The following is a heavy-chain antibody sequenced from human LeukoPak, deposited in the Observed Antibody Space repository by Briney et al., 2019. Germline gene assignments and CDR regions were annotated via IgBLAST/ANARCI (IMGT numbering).Heavy chain of an antibody. Sequence: GGSLRLSCAASGFTFSSYGMHWVRQAPGKGLEWVAVISYDGSNKYYADSVKGRFTISRDNSKNTLYLQMNSPRAEDTAVYYCAKDGIAAAGTLDYWGQGTLVTVSS. CDR3: AKDGIAAAGTLDY. CDR1: GFTFSSYG. V-gene: IGHV3-30*18. J-gene: IGHJ4*02. CDR2: ISYDGSNK. D-gene: IGHD6-13*01.